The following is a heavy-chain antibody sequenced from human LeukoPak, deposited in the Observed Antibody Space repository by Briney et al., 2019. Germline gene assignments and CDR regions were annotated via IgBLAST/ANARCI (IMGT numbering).Heavy chain of an antibody. D-gene: IGHD6-13*01. V-gene: IGHV1-18*01. CDR3: AREGGRGQQLVLGYFDY. J-gene: IGHJ4*02. CDR1: GYTFTSYA. CDR2: ISAYNGNT. Sequence: ASVKVSCKASGYTFTSYAMNWVRQAPGQGLEWMGWISAYNGNTNYAQKLQGRVTMTTDTSTSTAYMELRSLRSDDTAVYYCAREGGRGQQLVLGYFDYWGQGTLVTVSS.